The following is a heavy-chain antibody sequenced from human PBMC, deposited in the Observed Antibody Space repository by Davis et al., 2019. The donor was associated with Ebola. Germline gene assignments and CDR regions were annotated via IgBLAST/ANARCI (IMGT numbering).Heavy chain of an antibody. D-gene: IGHD6-13*01. CDR3: ARNLGGIAPFNWFDP. V-gene: IGHV1-69*04. CDR2: IIPILGIA. Sequence: AASVKVSCKASGGTFSSYAISWVRQAPGQGLEWMGRIIPILGIANYAQKFQGRVTITADKSTSTAYMELSSLRSEDTAMYYCARNLGGIAPFNWFDPWGQGTLVTVSS. J-gene: IGHJ5*02. CDR1: GGTFSSYA.